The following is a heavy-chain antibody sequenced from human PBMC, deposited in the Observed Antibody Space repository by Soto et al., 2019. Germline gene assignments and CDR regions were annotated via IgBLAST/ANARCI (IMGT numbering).Heavy chain of an antibody. CDR3: ARKMTTVTTSFDS. V-gene: IGHV3-53*01. CDR1: GFSVSSNY. J-gene: IGHJ4*02. D-gene: IGHD4-17*01. Sequence: GGSLRLSCAASGFSVSSNYMSWVRQAPGKGLEWVSVIYSGGSTYYADSVKGRFTISRDNSKNTLYLQMNSLRAEDTAVYYCARKMTTVTTSFDSWGTGTLVNV. CDR2: IYSGGST.